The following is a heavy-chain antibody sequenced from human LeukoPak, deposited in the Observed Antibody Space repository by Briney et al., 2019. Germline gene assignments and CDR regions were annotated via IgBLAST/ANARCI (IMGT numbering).Heavy chain of an antibody. CDR1: GFTFSSYS. CDR3: ARELLWFGELWGEAFDI. D-gene: IGHD3-10*01. CDR2: ISSSSSYI. J-gene: IGHJ3*02. Sequence: NPGGSLRLSCAASGFTFSSYSMNWVRQAPGKGLEWVSSISSSSSYIYYADSVKGRFTISRDNAKNSPYLQMNSLRAEDTAVYYCARELLWFGELWGEAFDIWGQGTMVTVSS. V-gene: IGHV3-21*01.